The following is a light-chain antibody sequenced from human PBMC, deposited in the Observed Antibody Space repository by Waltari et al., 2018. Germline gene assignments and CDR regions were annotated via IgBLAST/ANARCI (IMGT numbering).Light chain of an antibody. CDR3: QKYVNLPAT. V-gene: IGKV3-20*01. CDR2: DAS. CDR1: QSVSKY. J-gene: IGKJ1*01. Sequence: EIVLTQSPGTLSLSPGERATLSCRANQSVSKYLAWYQQKPGQAPRLLIYDASTRATGIPDRFSGSGSGTDFSLTISRLEPEDFAVYYCQKYVNLPATFGQGTKVEIK.